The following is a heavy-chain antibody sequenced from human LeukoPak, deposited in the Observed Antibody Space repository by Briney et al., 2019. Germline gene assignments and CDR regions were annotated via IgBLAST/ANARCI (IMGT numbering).Heavy chain of an antibody. CDR2: IKQDGSEK. J-gene: IGHJ4*02. Sequence: GGSLRLSGAASGFTFSSYWRRWVRQAPGKGREWVANIKQDGSEKNYVDSGKGRFTISRDNAKNSLYLQMNSLRAEDTAVYYCASGLELDYWGQGTLVTVSS. CDR3: ASGLELDY. V-gene: IGHV3-7*03. CDR1: GFTFSSYW.